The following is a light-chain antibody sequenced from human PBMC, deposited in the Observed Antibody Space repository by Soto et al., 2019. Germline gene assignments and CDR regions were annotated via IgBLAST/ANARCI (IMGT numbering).Light chain of an antibody. J-gene: IGLJ2*01. CDR2: SNN. V-gene: IGLV1-44*01. CDR1: SSNIGSNI. CDR3: AAWDDSLNGVV. Sequence: QTVVTQPPSASGTPGQRVTISCSGSSSNIGSNIVNWYQQLPGTAPKLLIYSNNQRPSGVPDRFSGSKSSTSASLAISGLQSEDEADYYCAAWDDSLNGVVFGGGTKVTVL.